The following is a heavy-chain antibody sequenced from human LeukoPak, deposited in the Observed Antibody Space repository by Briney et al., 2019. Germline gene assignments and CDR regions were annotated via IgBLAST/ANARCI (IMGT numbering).Heavy chain of an antibody. CDR2: IYYSGST. CDR3: ARIYCSGGSCSFDP. CDR1: GGSFSGYY. D-gene: IGHD2-15*01. Sequence: PSETLSLTCAVYGGSFSGYYWSWIRQPPGKGLEWIGSIYYSGSTYYNPSLKSRVTISVDTSKNQFSLKLSSVTAADTAVYYCARIYCSGGSCSFDPWGQGTLVTVSS. J-gene: IGHJ5*02. V-gene: IGHV4-34*01.